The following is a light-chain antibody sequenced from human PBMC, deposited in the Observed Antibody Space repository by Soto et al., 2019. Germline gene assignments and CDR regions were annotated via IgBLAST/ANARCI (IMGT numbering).Light chain of an antibody. J-gene: IGKJ4*01. Sequence: EIVLTQSPGTLSLSPGERATLSCRASQSVTSSYLAWYQKKPGQAPRLLIYGASNRANGIPDRFSGSGSGTDFTLTISNLEPEDFAVYYCQQRSGWLTFGGGTKVEIK. CDR1: QSVTSSY. V-gene: IGKV3D-20*02. CDR2: GAS. CDR3: QQRSGWLT.